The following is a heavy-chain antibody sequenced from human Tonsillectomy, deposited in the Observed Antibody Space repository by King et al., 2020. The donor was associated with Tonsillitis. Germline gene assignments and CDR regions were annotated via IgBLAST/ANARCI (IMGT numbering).Heavy chain of an antibody. V-gene: IGHV3-33*08. CDR2: IWYAGSNK. CDR3: ARVGYISAWYYVDY. D-gene: IGHD6-19*01. CDR1: GFTFSSYG. J-gene: IGHJ4*02. Sequence: QLVQSGGGVVQPGRSLRLSCAASGFTFSSYGMHWVRQAPGKGLEWVAVIWYAGSNKYYADSVKGRLTISRDNSKNTLYLQVNSLRAEDTAVYYCARVGYISAWYYVDYWGQGTLVTVSS.